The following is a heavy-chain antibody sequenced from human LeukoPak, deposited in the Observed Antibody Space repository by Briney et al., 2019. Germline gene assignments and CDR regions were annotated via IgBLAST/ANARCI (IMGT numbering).Heavy chain of an antibody. D-gene: IGHD4-17*01. CDR1: GGTFISYA. CDR3: ARDQEDYGAADY. Sequence: SVTVSCKASGGTFISYAISWVRQAPGQGLEWMGGIITIFGTANYAQKFQGRVTITADKSTSTAYMELSSLRSEDTAVYYCARDQEDYGAADYWGQGTLVTVSS. CDR2: IITIFGTA. J-gene: IGHJ4*02. V-gene: IGHV1-69*06.